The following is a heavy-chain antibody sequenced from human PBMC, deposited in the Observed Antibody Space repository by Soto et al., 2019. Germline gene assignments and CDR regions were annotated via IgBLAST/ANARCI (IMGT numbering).Heavy chain of an antibody. Sequence: EVQLVESGGGLVQPGGSLRLSCAASGFTFSRYWMHWVRQAPGKGLVWVSRINSDGNSTSYADSVKGRFTISRDNAKNTLYRQMNSPRAEDTAVYYCVRTSLVVAAATREDYWGQGNLVTVSS. CDR1: GFTFSRYW. D-gene: IGHD2-15*01. CDR3: VRTSLVVAAATREDY. CDR2: INSDGNST. V-gene: IGHV3-74*01. J-gene: IGHJ4*02.